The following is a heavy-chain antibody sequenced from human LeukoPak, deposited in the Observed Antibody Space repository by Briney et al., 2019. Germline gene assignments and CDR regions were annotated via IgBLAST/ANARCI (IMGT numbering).Heavy chain of an antibody. CDR2: ICPYNVNT. D-gene: IGHD5-24*01. CDR3: ARSRDGYNPNDY. V-gene: IGHV1-18*04. CDR1: GYTFTGYY. J-gene: IGHJ4*02. Sequence: GASVKVSCKASGYTFTGYYMHWVRQAPGQGLVWMGWICPYNVNTNNAQKFQGRVTMTTDTSTSTAYMELRSLRSDDTAVYFCARSRDGYNPNDYWGQGALVTVSS.